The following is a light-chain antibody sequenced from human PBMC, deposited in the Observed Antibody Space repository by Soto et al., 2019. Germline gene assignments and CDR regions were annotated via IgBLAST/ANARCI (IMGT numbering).Light chain of an antibody. CDR2: QAS. CDR1: QSISSR. Sequence: DIQRTQSPASMCAALGESVNLACRTSQSISSRLAWYQQKPGKAPKLLIHQASSLASGVPSRFSGGGSGTDFTLTLNSLHADDFAPYYCQQYNSHSETFGQGTKVDIK. V-gene: IGKV1-5*03. J-gene: IGKJ1*01. CDR3: QQYNSHSET.